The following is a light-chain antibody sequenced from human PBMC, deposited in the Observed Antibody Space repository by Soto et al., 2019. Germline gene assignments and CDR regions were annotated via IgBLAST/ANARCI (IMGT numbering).Light chain of an antibody. V-gene: IGKV3-20*01. CDR3: QQYGGSPWT. Sequence: EIVLTQSPGTLSLSPGERATLSCRASQSVSSSLLAWYQQKPGPAPRLLIYAASSRATGLPDRFSGSGSGTDFTLTISSLEPEDSAVFYCQQYGGSPWTFGQGTKVEIK. CDR2: AAS. J-gene: IGKJ1*01. CDR1: QSVSSSL.